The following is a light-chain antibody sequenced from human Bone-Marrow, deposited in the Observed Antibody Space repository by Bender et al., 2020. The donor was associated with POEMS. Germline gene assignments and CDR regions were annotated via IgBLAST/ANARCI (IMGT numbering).Light chain of an antibody. Sequence: QSVLTQSPSASGTPGQRVTISCSGSSSNIGRNTVNWYQKVPGTAPKLLIHMNDQWPSGVPDRFSGSKSGTSASLAISGLQSEDEADYYCQTWGTGYLVFGGGTKLTVL. CDR1: SSNIGRNT. CDR2: MND. V-gene: IGLV1-44*01. J-gene: IGLJ3*02. CDR3: QTWGTGYLV.